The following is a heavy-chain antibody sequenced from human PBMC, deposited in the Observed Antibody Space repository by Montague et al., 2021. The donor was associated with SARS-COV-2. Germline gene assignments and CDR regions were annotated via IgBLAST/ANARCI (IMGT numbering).Heavy chain of an antibody. CDR1: GGSISANSYF. CDR2: IYYSGDT. D-gene: IGHD2-2*01. CDR3: ARYHCSITDCLRFDY. V-gene: IGHV4-39*02. Sequence: SETLSLTCAVSGGSISANSYFWGWIRQPPGKGLEWIATIYYSGDTYYNPYLRSRVTMAVDTPRSHFSLKLSSVSAADTAVYYCARYHCSITDCLRFDYWGQGIVVTVSS. J-gene: IGHJ4*02.